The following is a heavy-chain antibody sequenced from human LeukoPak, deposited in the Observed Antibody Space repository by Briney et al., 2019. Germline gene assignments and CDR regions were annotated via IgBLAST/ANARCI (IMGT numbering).Heavy chain of an antibody. CDR1: GYTFTSYG. Sequence: ASVKVSCKASGYTFTSYGISWVRQAPGQGLEWMGWISAYNGNTNYAQKLQGRVTMTTDTSTCTAYMELRSLRSDDTAVYYCARDQGCTSCYTEDYWGQGTLVTVSS. D-gene: IGHD2-2*02. CDR2: ISAYNGNT. V-gene: IGHV1-18*01. J-gene: IGHJ4*02. CDR3: ARDQGCTSCYTEDY.